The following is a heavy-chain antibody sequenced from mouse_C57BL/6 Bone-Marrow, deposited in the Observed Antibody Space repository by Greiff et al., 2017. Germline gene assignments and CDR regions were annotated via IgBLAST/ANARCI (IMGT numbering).Heavy chain of an antibody. J-gene: IGHJ2*01. CDR3: ARRGYYGNYVYFDG. V-gene: IGHV1-54*01. D-gene: IGHD2-1*01. Sequence: VQLQQSGAELVRPGTSVKVSCKASGYAFTNYLIEWVKQRPGQGLEWIGVINPGSGGTNYNEKFKGKATLTAAKSSSTAYMQLSSLTSEDSAVYVCARRGYYGNYVYFDGGGQGTTLTVSS. CDR1: GYAFTNYL. CDR2: INPGSGGT.